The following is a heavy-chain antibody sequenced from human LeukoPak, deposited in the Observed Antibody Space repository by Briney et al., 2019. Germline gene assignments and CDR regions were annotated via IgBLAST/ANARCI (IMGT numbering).Heavy chain of an antibody. V-gene: IGHV4-4*02. D-gene: IGHD3-10*01. Sequence: PSETLSLTCAVSGGSISSSNWWSWVRQPPGKGLEWIGEIYHSGSTNYNPSLKSRVTISVDKSKNQFSLKLSSVTAADTAVYYCARRERGPGSYFANAYDYWGQGTLVTVSS. CDR1: GGSISSSNW. CDR3: ARRERGPGSYFANAYDY. J-gene: IGHJ4*02. CDR2: IYHSGST.